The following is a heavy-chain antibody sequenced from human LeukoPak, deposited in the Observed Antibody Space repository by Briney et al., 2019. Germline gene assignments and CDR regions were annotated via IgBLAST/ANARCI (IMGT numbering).Heavy chain of an antibody. D-gene: IGHD6-19*01. V-gene: IGHV3-48*03. CDR3: ARDRAVLRPVSRYSKCYYYYGMDV. CDR2: ISSSGSTI. J-gene: IGHJ6*02. CDR1: GFTFSSYE. Sequence: GGSLRLSCAASGFTFSSYEMNWVRQAPGKGLEWVSYISSSGSTIYYADSVKGRFTISRDNAKNSLYLQMNSLRAEDTAVYYCARDRAVLRPVSRYSKCYYYYGMDVWGQGTTVTVSS.